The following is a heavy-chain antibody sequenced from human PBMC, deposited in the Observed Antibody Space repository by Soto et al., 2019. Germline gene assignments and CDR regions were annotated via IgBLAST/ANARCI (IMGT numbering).Heavy chain of an antibody. Sequence: PGGSLRLSCAASGFTVSDNYMSWVRQAPGKGLQWVSVIYNNDDTYYADSVKGRFTISRDNSKNTLYLHMNILRVEDTAVYYCEKDAAADVGGYWGQGTLVTVSS. CDR2: IYNNDDT. CDR1: GFTVSDNY. J-gene: IGHJ4*02. V-gene: IGHV3-53*01. CDR3: EKDAAADVGGY. D-gene: IGHD6-13*01.